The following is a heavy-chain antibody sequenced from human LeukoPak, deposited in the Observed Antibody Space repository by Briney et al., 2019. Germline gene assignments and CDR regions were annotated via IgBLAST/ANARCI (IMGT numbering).Heavy chain of an antibody. Sequence: ASVKVSCKSFGFTXTNYLLHGVRQAPGQGLEWVGRIAPSVDTTNYAQKFRGRVTMTRDTSTSTVYMELSSLRSDDTAIYYCVREESGGYFDYWGQGTLVTVSS. CDR3: VREESGGYFDY. J-gene: IGHJ4*02. CDR1: GFTXTNYL. V-gene: IGHV1-46*01. CDR2: IAPSVDTT. D-gene: IGHD2-8*02.